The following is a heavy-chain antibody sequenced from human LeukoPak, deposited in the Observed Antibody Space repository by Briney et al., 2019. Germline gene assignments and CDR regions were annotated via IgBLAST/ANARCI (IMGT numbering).Heavy chain of an antibody. V-gene: IGHV4-59*12. CDR1: GGSISRYQ. D-gene: IGHD3-10*01. CDR3: AKGSYYYYYMDV. Sequence: SETLSLTCIVSGGSISRYQWTWIRQPPGKGLEWIGYIYYSGSTYYNPSLKSRVTISVDTSKNQFSLKLSSVTAADTAVYYCAKGSYYYYYMDVWGKGTTVTVSS. J-gene: IGHJ6*03. CDR2: IYYSGST.